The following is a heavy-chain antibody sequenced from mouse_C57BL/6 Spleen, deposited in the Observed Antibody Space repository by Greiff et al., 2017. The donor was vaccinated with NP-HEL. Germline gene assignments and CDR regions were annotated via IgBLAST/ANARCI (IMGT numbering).Heavy chain of an antibody. J-gene: IGHJ1*03. CDR1: GYSITSGYY. CDR3: AREGTTVVSYWYFDV. D-gene: IGHD1-1*01. V-gene: IGHV3-6*01. CDR2: ISYDGSN. Sequence: EVKLVESGPGLVKPSQSLSLTCSVTGYSITSGYYWNWIRQFPGNKLEWMGYISYDGSNNYNPSLKNRISITRDTSKNQFFLKLNSVTTEDTATYYCAREGTTVVSYWYFDVWGTGTTVTVSS.